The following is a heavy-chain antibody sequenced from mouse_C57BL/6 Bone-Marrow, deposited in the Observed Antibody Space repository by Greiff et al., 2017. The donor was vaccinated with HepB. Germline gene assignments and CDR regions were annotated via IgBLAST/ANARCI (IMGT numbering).Heavy chain of an antibody. V-gene: IGHV5-17*01. J-gene: IGHJ2*01. Sequence: DVKLQESGGGLVKPGGSLKLSCAASGFTFSDYGMHWVRQAPEKGLEWVAYISSGSSTIYYADTVKGRFTISRDNAKNTLFLQMTSLRSEDTAMYYCARLLRGDYWGQGTTLTVSS. CDR1: GFTFSDYG. CDR2: ISSGSSTI. CDR3: ARLLRGDY. D-gene: IGHD1-1*01.